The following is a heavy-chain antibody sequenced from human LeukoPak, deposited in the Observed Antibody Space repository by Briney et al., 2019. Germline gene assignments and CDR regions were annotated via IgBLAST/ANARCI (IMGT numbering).Heavy chain of an antibody. D-gene: IGHD3-9*01. CDR3: ARSYGILTEVDY. CDR1: GYTFTGYY. V-gene: IGHV1-2*02. J-gene: IGHJ4*02. CDR2: LNPDSGGT. Sequence: ASVKVSCKASGYTFTGYYIHWVRQAPGQGLEWMGWLNPDSGGTNNAQKFQGRVTTTRDTSISTVYMELSRLRSDDTAVCYCARSYGILTEVDYWGQGTLVTVSS.